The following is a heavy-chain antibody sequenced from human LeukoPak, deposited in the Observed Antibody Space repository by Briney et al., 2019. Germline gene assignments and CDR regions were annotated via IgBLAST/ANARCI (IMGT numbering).Heavy chain of an antibody. CDR3: ARGILTGYSPQDV. CDR1: GYTFTGYY. Sequence: ASVKVSCKASGYTFTGYYMHWVRQAPGQGLEWMGWINPNTGGTNYAQKFQGRVTMTTDTSTSTAYMELRSLRSDDTAVYYCARGILTGYSPQDVWGKGTTVTVSS. J-gene: IGHJ6*04. CDR2: INPNTGGT. D-gene: IGHD3-9*01. V-gene: IGHV1-2*02.